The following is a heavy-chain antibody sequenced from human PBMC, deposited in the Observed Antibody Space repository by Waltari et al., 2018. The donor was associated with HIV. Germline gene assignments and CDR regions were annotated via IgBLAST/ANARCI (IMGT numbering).Heavy chain of an antibody. V-gene: IGHV4-38-2*02. CDR2: ISHNGIT. Sequence: QVLLQESGPGLVKPSDTLSLTCSVSHYSITSGYNWGWIRPSPGKGLEWIGAISHNGITYYNPNNPSLKSRVIISSDTSKNQFSLTLNSVTAEDTAVYYCAREWYCSTSACRYYFDYWGQGTLVTVSS. J-gene: IGHJ4*02. D-gene: IGHD6-6*01. CDR3: AREWYCSTSACRYYFDY. CDR1: HYSITSGYN.